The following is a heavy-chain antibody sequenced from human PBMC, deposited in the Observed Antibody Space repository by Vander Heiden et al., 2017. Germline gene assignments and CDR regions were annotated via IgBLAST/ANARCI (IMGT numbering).Heavy chain of an antibody. CDR3: ARHIRVREFDY. CDR2: VYHSGSI. D-gene: IGHD3-10*01. J-gene: IGHJ4*02. CDR1: GVSIRSSSQY. V-gene: IGHV4-39*01. Sequence: QLQLQESGPGLVKPSETLSLTCTVPGVSIRSSSQYWGWIRQPPGKGLEWIGTVYHSGSIYYNASLKSRVTMSVDTSKNQFSLKLSSVTAADTAVYYCARHIRVREFDYWGQGALVTVSS.